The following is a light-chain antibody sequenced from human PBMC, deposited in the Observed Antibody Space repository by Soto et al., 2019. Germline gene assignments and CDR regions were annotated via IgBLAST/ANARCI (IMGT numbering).Light chain of an antibody. Sequence: TVMTQSPVPLSVSPGERVSLCFRASQSVRSHLAWYQQKPGQAPRLLIFGASTRATGIPARFSGSGSGTEFTLTISSLQSEDFVVYYCQQYDTSPRNFGQGTKVDIK. CDR2: GAS. CDR3: QQYDTSPRN. CDR1: QSVRSH. V-gene: IGKV3-15*01. J-gene: IGKJ1*01.